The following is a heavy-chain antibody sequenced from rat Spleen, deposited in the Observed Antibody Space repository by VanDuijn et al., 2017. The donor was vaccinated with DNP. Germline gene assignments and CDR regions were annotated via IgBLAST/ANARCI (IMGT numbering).Heavy chain of an antibody. CDR2: IWTDGKT. D-gene: IGHD1-7*01. J-gene: IGHJ2*01. Sequence: QVQLKESGPGLVQPSQTLSLTCAVSGFSLTSYIVHWVRQPTGRGLEWMGVIWTDGKTDYNSALKSRLSISRDTSKSQVFLNMDSLQTEDIATYYWVTNYGYHWGQGVMVSVSS. CDR3: VTNYGYH. CDR1: GFSLTSYI. V-gene: IGHV2-30*01.